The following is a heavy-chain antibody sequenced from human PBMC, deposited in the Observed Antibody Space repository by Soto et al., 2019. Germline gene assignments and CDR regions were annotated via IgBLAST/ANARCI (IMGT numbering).Heavy chain of an antibody. J-gene: IGHJ6*02. D-gene: IGHD4-17*01. CDR3: ARLTTYGDYYYYGMDV. CDR1: GGSISSSSYY. Sequence: SETLSLTCTVSGGSISSSSYYWGCIRQPPGKGLEWIGSIYYSGSTYYNPSLKSRVTISVDTSKNQFPLKRSAVTAADTAVYYCARLTTYGDYYYYGMDVWGQGTTVTVSS. V-gene: IGHV4-39*01. CDR2: IYYSGST.